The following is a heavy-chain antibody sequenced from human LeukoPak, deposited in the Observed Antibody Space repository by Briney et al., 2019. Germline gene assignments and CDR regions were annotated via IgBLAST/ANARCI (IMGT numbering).Heavy chain of an antibody. Sequence: SETLSLTCTVSGGSISSYYWSWIRQPPGKGLEWIGYIYYSGSTDYNPSLKSRVTISVDTSKNQFSLKLSSVTAADTAVYYCAGSSIAAARDAFDIWGQGTMVTVSS. J-gene: IGHJ3*02. V-gene: IGHV4-59*12. CDR2: IYYSGST. CDR1: GGSISSYY. D-gene: IGHD6-13*01. CDR3: AGSSIAAARDAFDI.